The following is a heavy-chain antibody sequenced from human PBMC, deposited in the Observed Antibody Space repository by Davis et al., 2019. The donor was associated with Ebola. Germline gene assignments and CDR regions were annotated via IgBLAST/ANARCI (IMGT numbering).Heavy chain of an antibody. D-gene: IGHD1-14*01. CDR1: GGSISSYY. CDR3: ASGRRRVGSSIDYYGMDA. V-gene: IGHV4-59*01. J-gene: IGHJ6*02. Sequence: MPSETLSLTCTVSGGSISSYYWSWIRQPPGKGLEWIGYIYYSGSTNYYPSLKSRVTLSVDTSKNQFSLKLSSVTAADTAVYYCASGRRRVGSSIDYYGMDAWGQGTTVTVSS. CDR2: IYYSGST.